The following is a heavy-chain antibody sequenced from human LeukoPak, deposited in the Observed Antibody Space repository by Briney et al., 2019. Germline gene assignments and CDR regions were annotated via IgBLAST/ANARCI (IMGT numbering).Heavy chain of an antibody. CDR3: ARVAGSSSWDYYYYYYMDV. V-gene: IGHV4-61*02. Sequence: PSETLSLTCTVSGGSISSSSYSWSWNRQPAEKGLEWIGRIYTSGSTNYNPSLKSRVTISVDTSKNQFSLKLSSVSAADTAVYYCARVAGSSSWDYYYYYYMDVWGKGTTVTVSS. CDR1: GGSISSSSYS. CDR2: IYTSGST. J-gene: IGHJ6*03. D-gene: IGHD6-13*01.